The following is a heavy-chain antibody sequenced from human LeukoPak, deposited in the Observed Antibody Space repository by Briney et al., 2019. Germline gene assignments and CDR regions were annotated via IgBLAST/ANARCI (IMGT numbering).Heavy chain of an antibody. V-gene: IGHV1-24*01. CDR3: ATDILGTRAFDS. D-gene: IGHD1-14*01. Sequence: ASVKVSCKVSGYTLTEISMHWVRQAPGKGLEWMGGFNPEDDETIYAQKFQGRVTMTEDTSTDTAYMEVSSLRFEDTAVYYCATDILGTRAFDSWGQGTLVTVSS. CDR2: FNPEDDET. CDR1: GYTLTEIS. J-gene: IGHJ4*02.